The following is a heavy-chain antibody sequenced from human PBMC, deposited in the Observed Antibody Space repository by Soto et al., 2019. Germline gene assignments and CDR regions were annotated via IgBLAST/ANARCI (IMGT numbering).Heavy chain of an antibody. J-gene: IGHJ4*02. CDR3: ARYVPAFDY. CDR2: ISYDGSNK. D-gene: IGHD3-16*01. Sequence: GGSLRLSCAASGFTFSSYAMHWVRQAPGKGLEWVAVISYDGSNKYYADSVKGRFTISRDNSKNTLYLQMNSLRAEDTAVYYCARYVPAFDYWGQGTLVTVSS. CDR1: GFTFSSYA. V-gene: IGHV3-30-3*01.